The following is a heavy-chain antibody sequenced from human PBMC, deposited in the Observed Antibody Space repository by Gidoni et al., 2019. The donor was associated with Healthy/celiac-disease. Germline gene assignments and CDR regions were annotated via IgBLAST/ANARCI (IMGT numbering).Heavy chain of an antibody. Sequence: QVQLVESGGGVVQPGRALRLACAAPGGTFSSDGMHWVRQDPGKGLEWVAFFCYDGRNNYYADSVKGRFTISRYNSKTALYLQMNSLRAEDTAVYYCARDRDWHPVKLRYYGMDVWGQGTTVTVSS. D-gene: IGHD4-17*01. J-gene: IGHJ6*02. CDR2: FCYDGRNN. CDR1: GGTFSSDG. V-gene: IGHV3-33*01. CDR3: ARDRDWHPVKLRYYGMDV.